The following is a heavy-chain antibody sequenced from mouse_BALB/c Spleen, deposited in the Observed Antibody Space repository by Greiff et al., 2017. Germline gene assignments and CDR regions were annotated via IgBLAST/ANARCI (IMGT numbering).Heavy chain of an antibody. CDR3: ARVYYYGSSYWFAY. D-gene: IGHD1-1*01. Sequence: EVMLVESGGGLVKPGGSLKLSCAASGFTFSSYAMSWVRQTPEKRLEWVASISSGGSTYYPDSVKGRFTISRDNARNILYLQMSSLRSEDTAMYYCARVYYYGSSYWFAYWGQGTLVTVSA. V-gene: IGHV5-6-5*01. CDR1: GFTFSSYA. CDR2: ISSGGST. J-gene: IGHJ3*01.